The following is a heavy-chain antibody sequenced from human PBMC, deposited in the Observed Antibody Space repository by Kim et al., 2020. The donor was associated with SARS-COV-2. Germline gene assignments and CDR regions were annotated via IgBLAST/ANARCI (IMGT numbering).Heavy chain of an antibody. Sequence: GESLKISCKGSGYSFTSYWISWVRQMPGKGLEWMGRIDPSDSYTNYSPSFQGHVTISADKSISTAYLQWSSLKASDTAMYYCASFRRGDSSGYYYEGYWGQGTLVTVSS. D-gene: IGHD3-22*01. CDR3: ASFRRGDSSGYYYEGY. J-gene: IGHJ4*02. CDR1: GYSFTSYW. V-gene: IGHV5-10-1*01. CDR2: IDPSDSYT.